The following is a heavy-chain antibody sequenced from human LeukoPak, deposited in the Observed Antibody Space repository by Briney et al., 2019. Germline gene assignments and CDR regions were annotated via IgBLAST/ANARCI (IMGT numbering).Heavy chain of an antibody. D-gene: IGHD5-24*01. Sequence: GGSLRLSCAASGFTFSSHWLSWVRQAPGKGLEWVANINQDGSEKNNVDSVKGRFTISRDNAKNSLYLQMDSMRAEDTAVYYCARDGVRDGLYFDYWGQGTPVTVSS. CDR3: ARDGVRDGLYFDY. J-gene: IGHJ4*02. CDR1: GFTFSSHW. CDR2: INQDGSEK. V-gene: IGHV3-7*01.